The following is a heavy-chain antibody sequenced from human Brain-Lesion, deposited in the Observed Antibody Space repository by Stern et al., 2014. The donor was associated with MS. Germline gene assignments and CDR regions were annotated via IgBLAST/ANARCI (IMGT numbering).Heavy chain of an antibody. CDR2: ISYSGNT. D-gene: IGHD3-3*01. CDR3: ARVTEFLRFFYPDY. V-gene: IGHV4-31*03. J-gene: IGHJ4*02. Sequence: VQLVESGPGLAKPSQTLSLTCTVSGGAVSSGDRYWSWIRQHPEKGLEWIGYISYSGNTYYNPSLESRVTISMDRSKNQFSLKLRSVTAADTAVYYCARVTEFLRFFYPDYWGQGIRVTVSS. CDR1: GGAVSSGDRY.